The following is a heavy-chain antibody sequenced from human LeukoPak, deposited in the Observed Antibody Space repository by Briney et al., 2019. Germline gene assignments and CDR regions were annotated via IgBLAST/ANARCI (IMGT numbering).Heavy chain of an antibody. CDR2: IYYSGST. Sequence: PSETLSLTCTVSGGSISSCYRSWIRQPPGKGLEWIGYIYYSGSTNYNPSLKSLVTISVDTSKNQFSLKLSSVTAADTAVYYCARDRWLRNYYYGMDVWGQGTTVTVSS. CDR1: GGSISSCY. V-gene: IGHV4-59*01. D-gene: IGHD5-12*01. J-gene: IGHJ6*02. CDR3: ARDRWLRNYYYGMDV.